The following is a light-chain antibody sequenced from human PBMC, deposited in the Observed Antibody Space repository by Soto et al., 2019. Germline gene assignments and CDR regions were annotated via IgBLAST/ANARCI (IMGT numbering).Light chain of an antibody. J-gene: IGKJ1*01. CDR1: QSVTSAY. V-gene: IGKV3-20*01. CDR2: GAS. CDR3: QQYGRSPWT. Sequence: EIVLTQCPGTVSLSPGDRATLSCRASQSVTSAYLAWYQQKPGQAPSLLIYGASTRATGIPDRFSGSGSGTDFTLSITRLEPEDFAVYYCQQYGRSPWTFGQGTKVEV.